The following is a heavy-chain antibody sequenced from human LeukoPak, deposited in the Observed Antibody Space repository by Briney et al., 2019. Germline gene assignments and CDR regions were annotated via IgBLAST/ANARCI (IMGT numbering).Heavy chain of an antibody. CDR3: AAVRGGLYYFDY. Sequence: KASETLSLTCTVSGASISSYYWSWIRHPPGKGLEWIGYINYSGSTNYNPSLKSRVTISVDTSKSQFSLKLRSVTAADTAVYYCAAVRGGLYYFDYWGQGTLVTVSS. J-gene: IGHJ4*02. CDR2: INYSGST. CDR1: GASISSYY. D-gene: IGHD3-10*01. V-gene: IGHV4-59*01.